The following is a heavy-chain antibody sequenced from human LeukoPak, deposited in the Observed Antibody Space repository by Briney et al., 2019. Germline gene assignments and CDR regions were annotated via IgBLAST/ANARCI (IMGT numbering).Heavy chain of an antibody. CDR3: AREGIAVAGTYFDY. Sequence: GASVKVSCKASGYTFTGYYIHWARQAPGQGLEWVGWINPNSGGAKYAQKFQDRVTMTRDTSISTAYMGLSRLRSDDTAVYYCAREGIAVAGTYFDYWGQGTLVTVSS. D-gene: IGHD6-19*01. V-gene: IGHV1-2*02. CDR2: INPNSGGA. J-gene: IGHJ4*02. CDR1: GYTFTGYY.